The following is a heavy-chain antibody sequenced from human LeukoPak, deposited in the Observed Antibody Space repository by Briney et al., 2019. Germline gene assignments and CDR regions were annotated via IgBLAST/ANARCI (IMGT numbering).Heavy chain of an antibody. D-gene: IGHD3-10*01. J-gene: IGHJ4*02. CDR1: RFIFSTYG. CDR2: IRPDGSNE. CDR3: AKSYGSGSYYTPDY. Sequence: GGSLRLSCAASRFIFSTYGMHWVRQAPGKGLEWVAFIRPDGSNEYYAASVRGRFAISRDNSQNTLYLQMNSLRAEDTAVYYCAKSYGSGSYYTPDYWGQGTLVTVSS. V-gene: IGHV3-30*02.